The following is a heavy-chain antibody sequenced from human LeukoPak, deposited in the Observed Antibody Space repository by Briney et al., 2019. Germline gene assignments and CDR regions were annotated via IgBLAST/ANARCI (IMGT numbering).Heavy chain of an antibody. Sequence: SETLSLTCTVSGCSISSSSYYWGWIRQPPGKGLEWIGSIYYSGSTYYNPSLKSRVTISVDTSKNQFSLKLSSVTAADTAVYYCARLRKWSSGPSFDYWGQGTLVTVSS. D-gene: IGHD3-22*01. J-gene: IGHJ4*02. CDR1: GCSISSSSYY. CDR3: ARLRKWSSGPSFDY. CDR2: IYYSGST. V-gene: IGHV4-39*01.